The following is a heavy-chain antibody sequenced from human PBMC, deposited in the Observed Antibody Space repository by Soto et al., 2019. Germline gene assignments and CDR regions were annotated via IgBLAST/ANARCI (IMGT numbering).Heavy chain of an antibody. D-gene: IGHD3-3*01. V-gene: IGHV4-31*03. CDR2: IYYSGST. CDR3: ARERFLEWSQNYYYYGMDV. CDR1: GGSISSGGYY. Sequence: SETLSLTCTVPGGSISSGGYYWSWIRQHPGKGLEWIGYIYYSGSTYYNPSLKSRVTISVDTSKNQFSLKLSSVTAADTAVYYCARERFLEWSQNYYYYGMDVWGQGTTVTVSS. J-gene: IGHJ6*02.